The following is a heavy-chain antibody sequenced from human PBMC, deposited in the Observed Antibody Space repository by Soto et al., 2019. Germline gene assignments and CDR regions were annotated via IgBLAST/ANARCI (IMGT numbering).Heavy chain of an antibody. D-gene: IGHD6-13*01. J-gene: IGHJ5*02. CDR3: ASIAAAGTLSGWFDP. CDR2: IYPGDSDT. CDR1: GYSFTSYW. V-gene: IGHV5-51*01. Sequence: PGQSLKISCKGSGYSFTSYWIGHVRQMPGKDLETMGIIYPGDSDTRYSPSFQGDVTISSDKSISTAYLQWNRLKGTYTAMNYCASIAAAGTLSGWFDPGCQGTLVTVSS.